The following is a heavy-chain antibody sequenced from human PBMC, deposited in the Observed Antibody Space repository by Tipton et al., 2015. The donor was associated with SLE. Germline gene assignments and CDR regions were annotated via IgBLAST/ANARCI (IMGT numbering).Heavy chain of an antibody. CDR3: ASPPQLTGDGTVFDI. J-gene: IGHJ3*02. V-gene: IGHV5-51*03. CDR1: GYSFTTYW. D-gene: IGHD3-9*01. CDR2: IFPADSDT. Sequence: QSGPEVKKPGESLKISCKGSGYSFTTYWIGWVRQVPGKGLEWMGIIFPADSDTRYSPSFQGRVTVSADKSISTAYMQWSSLKASDTAMYYCASPPQLTGDGTVFDIWGQGTMVTVSS.